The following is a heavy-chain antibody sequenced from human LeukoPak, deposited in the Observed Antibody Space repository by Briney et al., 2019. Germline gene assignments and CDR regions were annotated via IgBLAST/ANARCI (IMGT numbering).Heavy chain of an antibody. Sequence: GGSLRLSCAASGFTFSSYAMSWVRQAPGKGLEWVSAISGSGGSTYYADSVKGRFTISRDNSKNTLYLQMNSLRAEDTAVYYCAKEGEYCSSTSCYPEYYFDYWGQGTLVTVSS. CDR2: ISGSGGST. CDR3: AKEGEYCSSTSCYPEYYFDY. V-gene: IGHV3-23*01. D-gene: IGHD2-2*01. J-gene: IGHJ4*02. CDR1: GFTFSSYA.